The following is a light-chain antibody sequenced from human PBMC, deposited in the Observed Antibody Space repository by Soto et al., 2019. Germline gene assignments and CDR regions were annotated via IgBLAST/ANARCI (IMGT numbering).Light chain of an antibody. Sequence: QSVLTQPPSASGTPVQRVTSSCSGSSSNIGSNYVYWYQQLPGTAPKLLIYRNNQRPSGVPDRFSGSKSGTSASLAISGLRSEDEADYYCAAWDDSLSGAVFGGGTQLTVL. J-gene: IGLJ7*01. CDR1: SSNIGSNY. CDR3: AAWDDSLSGAV. V-gene: IGLV1-47*01. CDR2: RNN.